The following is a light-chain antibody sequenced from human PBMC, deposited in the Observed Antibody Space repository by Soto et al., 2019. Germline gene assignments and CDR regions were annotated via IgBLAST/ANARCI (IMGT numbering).Light chain of an antibody. V-gene: IGKV1-39*01. CDR2: GAS. CDR1: QSISGY. Sequence: DIQMTQSPSSLSASVGDRVTITCRASQSISGYLNWYQHKPGKAPEVLIYGASNLQTGVPLRFSGSGSGTDFTLTISSLQPEAFATYYCQQSLRRPPTFGQGTKLEI. J-gene: IGKJ2*01. CDR3: QQSLRRPPT.